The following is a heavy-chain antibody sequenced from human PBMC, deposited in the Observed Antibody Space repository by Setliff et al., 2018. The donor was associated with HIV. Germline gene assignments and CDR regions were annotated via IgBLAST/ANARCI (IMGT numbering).Heavy chain of an antibody. CDR2: TIPFYGIT. CDR3: ARGWRVFSRGDPDVVHYYMDV. CDR1: GDTFSRYA. J-gene: IGHJ6*03. D-gene: IGHD6-25*01. V-gene: IGHV1-69*05. Sequence: SVKVSCKSSGDTFSRYAINWVRQAPGQGLEWMGGTIPFYGITTYAQKFKGRVKITTDQSASTAFIEMNSLRSDDSAIYYCARGWRVFSRGDPDVVHYYMDVWGEGTTVTVSS.